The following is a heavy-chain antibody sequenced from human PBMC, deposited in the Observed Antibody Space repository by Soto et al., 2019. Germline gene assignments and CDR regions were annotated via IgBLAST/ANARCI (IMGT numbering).Heavy chain of an antibody. CDR2: IIPIFGTA. CDR3: AGSPVGPTIISTFNL. J-gene: IGHJ5*02. D-gene: IGHD1-26*01. V-gene: IGHV1-69*13. Sequence: GASVKVSCKASGGTFSSYAISWVRQAPGQGLEWMGGIIPIFGTANYAQKFQGRVTITADESTSTAYRDLSSLRSEDTALFYCAGSPVGPTIISTFNLWGKETL. CDR1: GGTFSSYA.